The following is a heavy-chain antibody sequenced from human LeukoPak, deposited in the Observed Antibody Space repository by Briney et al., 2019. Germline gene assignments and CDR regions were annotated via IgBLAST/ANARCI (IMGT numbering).Heavy chain of an antibody. V-gene: IGHV4-4*02. J-gene: IGHJ4*02. CDR3: ASQDIAVAGTYLYNY. Sequence: SETLSLTCAVSGGSISSSNWWSWVRQPPGKGLEWIGEIYHSGSTNYNPSLKSRVTISVDKSKNQFSLKLSSVTAADTAVYYCASQDIAVAGTYLYNYWGQGTLVTVSS. D-gene: IGHD6-19*01. CDR1: GGSISSSNW. CDR2: IYHSGST.